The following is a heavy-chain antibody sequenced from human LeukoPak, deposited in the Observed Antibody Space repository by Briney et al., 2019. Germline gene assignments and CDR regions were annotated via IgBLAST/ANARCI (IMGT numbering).Heavy chain of an antibody. V-gene: IGHV3-23*01. Sequence: GGSLRLSCAASGFTFSGCAMSWVRQAPGKGLEWVSAISGSGGSTYYADSVKGRFTISRDNSKNTLYLQMNSLRAEDTAVYYCAKDRGSYYAFDYWGQGTLVTVSS. CDR3: AKDRGSYYAFDY. D-gene: IGHD1-26*01. CDR1: GFTFSGCA. J-gene: IGHJ4*02. CDR2: ISGSGGST.